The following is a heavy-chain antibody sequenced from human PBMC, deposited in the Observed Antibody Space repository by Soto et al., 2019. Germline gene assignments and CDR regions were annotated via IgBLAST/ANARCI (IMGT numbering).Heavy chain of an antibody. V-gene: IGHV1-2*02. CDR2: MNPYSGGT. J-gene: IGHJ4*02. CDR3: ARGYYSSSWRVFDY. D-gene: IGHD6-13*01. CDR1: GYTFSGYF. Sequence: QVQLVQSGADVKKPGASVKVSCKTSGYTFSGYFMHWLRQAPGQGFEWLGWMNPYSGGTDYAQNFQGRSSMRWDTSISTAYMELSRLRSDDTSIYYCARGYYSSSWRVFDYWGQGTLVTVSS.